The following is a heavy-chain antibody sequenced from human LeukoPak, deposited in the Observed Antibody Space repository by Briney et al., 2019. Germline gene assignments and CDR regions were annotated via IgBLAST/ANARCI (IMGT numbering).Heavy chain of an antibody. J-gene: IGHJ4*02. D-gene: IGHD6-13*01. CDR2: IRSKANSYAT. CDR3: IRSIAAAGIPSDY. V-gene: IGHV3-73*01. Sequence: QPGGSLRLSCAASGFTLSGSAMHWVRQASGKGLEWVGRIRSKANSYATAYAASVKGRFTISRDDSKNTAYLQMNSLKTEDTAVYYCIRSIAAAGIPSDYWGQGTLVTVSS. CDR1: GFTLSGSA.